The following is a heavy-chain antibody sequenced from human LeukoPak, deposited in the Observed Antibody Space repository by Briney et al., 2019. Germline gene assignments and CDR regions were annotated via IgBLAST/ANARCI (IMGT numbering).Heavy chain of an antibody. CDR3: ARDPSSWLNYFDY. D-gene: IGHD6-13*01. Sequence: GSLRLSCAASGFTFSSHAIHWVRQAPGKGLEWVAVISYDGSNKYYTDSLMGRATISSDNSKNTVYLQINSLRTEDTAVYYCARDPSSWLNYFDYWGQGTLVTVSS. CDR1: GFTFSSHA. CDR2: ISYDGSNK. V-gene: IGHV3-30*04. J-gene: IGHJ4*02.